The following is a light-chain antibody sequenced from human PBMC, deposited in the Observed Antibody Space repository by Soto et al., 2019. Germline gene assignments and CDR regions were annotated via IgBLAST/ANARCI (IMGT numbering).Light chain of an antibody. Sequence: EIVLTQSPGTLSLSPGERATLSCRASQSVSSSYLAWYQQKPGQAPRLLIYGASSRATGIPDRFSGSGSGTDFTLTLSRLGPEDFAVYYCQQYGSSPPWTFGQGTKVEIK. CDR1: QSVSSSY. CDR2: GAS. J-gene: IGKJ1*01. CDR3: QQYGSSPPWT. V-gene: IGKV3-20*01.